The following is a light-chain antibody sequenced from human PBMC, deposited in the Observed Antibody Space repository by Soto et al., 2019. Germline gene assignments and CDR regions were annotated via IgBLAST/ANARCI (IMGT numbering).Light chain of an antibody. V-gene: IGLV2-14*01. Sequence: QSALTQPASVSGSPGQSITISCTGTSSDVGAHKFVAWYQHHPGKAPKVVIYEDSSRPSGVSNRFSGAKSGNMASLTISGLQPEDEADYYCSSYTGGNPSYVFGTGTKVTVL. CDR1: SSDVGAHKF. J-gene: IGLJ1*01. CDR2: EDS. CDR3: SSYTGGNPSYV.